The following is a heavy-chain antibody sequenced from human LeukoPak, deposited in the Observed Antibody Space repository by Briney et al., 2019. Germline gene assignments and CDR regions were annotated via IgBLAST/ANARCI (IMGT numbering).Heavy chain of an antibody. Sequence: GGSLRLSCTASGFTLSSYSMNWVRQAPGKGLEWVSSISSSSSYIYYADSVKGRFTISRDNAKNSLYLQMNSLRAEDTAVYYCASLWDFDYWGQGTLVTVSS. D-gene: IGHD2-21*01. CDR2: ISSSSSYI. CDR1: GFTLSSYS. V-gene: IGHV3-21*01. CDR3: ASLWDFDY. J-gene: IGHJ4*02.